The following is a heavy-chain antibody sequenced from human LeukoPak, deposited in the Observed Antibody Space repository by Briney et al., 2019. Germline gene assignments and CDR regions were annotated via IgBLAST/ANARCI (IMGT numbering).Heavy chain of an antibody. D-gene: IGHD3-3*02. CDR2: IYPGDSDT. V-gene: IGHV5-51*01. CDR3: ARVGGFSRNWFDS. CDR1: GYSFASYW. Sequence: GESLKTPCKGPGYSFASYWIGRVRQLPGKGLGGMGSIYPGDSDTRYSPSFRGQVTISGDKSISTAYLQWISLKASDTAMYYCARVGGFSRNWFDSWGQGTLVTVSS. J-gene: IGHJ5*01.